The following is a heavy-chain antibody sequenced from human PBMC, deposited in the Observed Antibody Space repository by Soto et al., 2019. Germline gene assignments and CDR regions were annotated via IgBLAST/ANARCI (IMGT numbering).Heavy chain of an antibody. CDR2: IRYDGSNK. J-gene: IGHJ4*02. D-gene: IGHD6-13*01. Sequence: GGSMRLSCGAAEFTLSSHGMHWVRKAPGKGLEWVAVIRYDGSNKYYADSVKGRFTISRDNSKNTLYLQMNSLRAEDTAVYYCARGRGYSSSWSIYYFDFWGQGTQVTVSS. CDR3: ARGRGYSSSWSIYYFDF. CDR1: EFTLSSHG. V-gene: IGHV3-33*01.